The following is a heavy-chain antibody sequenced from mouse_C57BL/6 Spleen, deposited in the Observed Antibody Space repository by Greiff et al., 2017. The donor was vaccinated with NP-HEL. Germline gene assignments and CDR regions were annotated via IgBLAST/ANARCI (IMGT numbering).Heavy chain of an antibody. CDR2: IDPSDSET. V-gene: IGHV1-52*01. CDR3: AAGPVYYAMDY. J-gene: IGHJ4*01. Sequence: QVQLQQPGAELVRPGSSVKLSCKASGYTFTSYWMHWVKQRPIQGLEWIGNIDPSDSETHYNQKFKDKATLTVDKSSSTAYMQLSSLTSEDSAVYYCAAGPVYYAMDYWGQGTSVTVSS. D-gene: IGHD4-1*01. CDR1: GYTFTSYW.